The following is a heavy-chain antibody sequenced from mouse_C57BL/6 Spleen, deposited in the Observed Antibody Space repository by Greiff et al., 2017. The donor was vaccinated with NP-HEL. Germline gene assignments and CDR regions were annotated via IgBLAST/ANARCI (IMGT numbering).Heavy chain of an antibody. D-gene: IGHD2-3*01. J-gene: IGHJ4*01. CDR1: GFTFSDYG. CDR2: ISSGSSTI. V-gene: IGHV5-17*01. CDR3: AREDRYHTTYYAMDY. Sequence: EVKLMESGGGLVTPGGSLKLSCAASGFTFSDYGMHWVRQAPEKGLEWVAYISSGSSTIYYADTVKGRFTISRDNAKNTLFLQMTSLRSEDTAMYYCAREDRYHTTYYAMDYWGQGTSVTVSS.